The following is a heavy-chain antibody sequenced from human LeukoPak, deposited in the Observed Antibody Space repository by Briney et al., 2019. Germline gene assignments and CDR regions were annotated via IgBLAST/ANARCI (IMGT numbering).Heavy chain of an antibody. Sequence: SETLSLTCAVYGGSFSGYYWTYIRRPPGKGLEWIGEINNGGTTNYNPSLKSRVTISVDASKNQFSLKLSSVTAADTALYYCARRRTTRAFDIWGQGTMVTVSS. J-gene: IGHJ3*02. CDR1: GGSFSGYY. V-gene: IGHV4-34*01. D-gene: IGHD4-11*01. CDR2: INNGGTT. CDR3: ARRRTTRAFDI.